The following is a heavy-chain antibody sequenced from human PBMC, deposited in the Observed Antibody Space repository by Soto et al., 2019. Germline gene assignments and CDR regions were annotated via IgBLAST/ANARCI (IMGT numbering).Heavy chain of an antibody. CDR3: ASSLEKGGSNWSMSYYYYGLDV. CDR1: GLSFSSHS. J-gene: IGHJ6*02. D-gene: IGHD6-13*01. V-gene: IGHV3-21*06. Sequence: EVQLVESGGGLVKPGGSLRLSCEASGLSFSSHSMNWVRQAPGKGLEWVSSISPTSNYIYYADSVKGRFTISRDNAKNSLYLQMNSLRAEDTAVYYCASSLEKGGSNWSMSYYYYGLDVWGQGTTVTVSS. CDR2: ISPTSNYI.